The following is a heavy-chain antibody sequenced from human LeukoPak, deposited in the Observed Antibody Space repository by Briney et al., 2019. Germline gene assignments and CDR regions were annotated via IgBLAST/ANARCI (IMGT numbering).Heavy chain of an antibody. D-gene: IGHD3-10*01. V-gene: IGHV4-39*07. CDR1: GGSISSSFYY. CDR3: AREVNHYYGSGSYYNLETT. CDR2: IYYSGRT. J-gene: IGHJ5*02. Sequence: SETLSLTCTVSGGSISSSFYYWGWIRQSPGKDLEWIANIYYSGRTYYNPSLKSRVTMSVDTSKNQFSLKLSSVTAADTAVYYCAREVNHYYGSGSYYNLETTWGQGTLVTVSS.